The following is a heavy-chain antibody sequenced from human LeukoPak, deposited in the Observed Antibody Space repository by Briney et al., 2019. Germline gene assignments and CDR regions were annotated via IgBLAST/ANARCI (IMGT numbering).Heavy chain of an antibody. CDR2: IHYSGST. CDR3: ARLAYSSGWYTARDDYFDY. D-gene: IGHD6-19*01. Sequence: SETLSLTCTVSGGSISSNTDYWGWIRRPPGKGLEWIGNIHYSGSTYYNPSLKSRVTISVDTSKNQFSLKLSSVTAADTAVYYSARLAYSSGWYTARDDYFDYWGQGTLVTVSS. V-gene: IGHV4-39*01. CDR1: GGSISSNTDY. J-gene: IGHJ4*02.